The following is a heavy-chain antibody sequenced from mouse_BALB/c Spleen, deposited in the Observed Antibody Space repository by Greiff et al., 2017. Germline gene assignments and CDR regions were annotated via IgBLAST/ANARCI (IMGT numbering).Heavy chain of an antibody. CDR3: ASYYGSSYFDY. CDR2: IHYSGST. J-gene: IGHJ2*01. CDR1: GYSITSGYS. Sequence: EVQLQESGPDLVKPSQSLSLTCTVTGYSITSGYSWLWIRQFPGNKLEWMGYIHYSGSTNYNPSLKSRISITRDTSKNQFFLQLNSVTTEDTATYYCASYYGSSYFDYWGQGTTLTVSS. V-gene: IGHV3-1*02. D-gene: IGHD1-1*01.